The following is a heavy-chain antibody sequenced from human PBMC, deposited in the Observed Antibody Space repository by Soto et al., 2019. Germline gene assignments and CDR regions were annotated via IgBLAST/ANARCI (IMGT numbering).Heavy chain of an antibody. CDR1: GFTFSSYA. CDR3: AKNRREEYYYGMDV. J-gene: IGHJ6*02. CDR2: ISGSGGSA. V-gene: IGHV3-23*01. Sequence: PGGSLRLSCAASGFTFSSYAMTWVRQAPGKGLAWVSGISGSGGSAYYADSVKGRFTISRDKSKNTLYLQMNSLRAEDTAVYYCAKNRREEYYYGMDVWGQATTVTV.